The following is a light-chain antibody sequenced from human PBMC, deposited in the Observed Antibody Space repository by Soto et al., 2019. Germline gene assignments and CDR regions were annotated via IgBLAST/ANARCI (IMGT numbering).Light chain of an antibody. J-gene: IGKJ4*01. Sequence: EIVLTQSPATLSLSPGERATLACRASQSVRSYLAWYQQKPGQAPRLLIYDVSNKATGIPARFSGSGSGTDFTLTISSLEPEDFAVYYCPQRSDWPPAFGGGTNVEIK. CDR1: QSVRSY. CDR3: PQRSDWPPA. CDR2: DVS. V-gene: IGKV3-11*01.